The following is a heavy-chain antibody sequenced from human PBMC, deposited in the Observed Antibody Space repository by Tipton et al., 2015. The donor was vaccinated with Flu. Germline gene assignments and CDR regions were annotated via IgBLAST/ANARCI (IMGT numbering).Heavy chain of an antibody. V-gene: IGHV3-7*01. CDR3: ARKGSSSDYYYYYGMDV. D-gene: IGHD6-6*01. J-gene: IGHJ6*02. CDR1: GFTFSTYW. CDR2: IKEDGSEK. Sequence: SLRLSCTASGFTFSTYWMSWVRQAPGKGLEWVANIKEDGSEKYYVDSVKGRFTISRDNAKNSLYLQMNSLRAEDTAVYYCARKGSSSDYYYYYGMDVWGQGTTVTVSS.